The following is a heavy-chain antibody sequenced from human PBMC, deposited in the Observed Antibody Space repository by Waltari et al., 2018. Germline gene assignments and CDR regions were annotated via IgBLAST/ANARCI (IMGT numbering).Heavy chain of an antibody. CDR3: ARRAWGSGWSY. CDR2: IYYNGST. D-gene: IGHD6-19*01. V-gene: IGHV4-39*01. J-gene: IGHJ4*02. Sequence: QLRLQESGPGLVKPSETLSLTCTVSGGSISSSSNYYWGWSRQPPGKGLEWIGSIYYNGSTYYNPSLKSRVTISVDTSKNQFSLKLSSVTAADTVVYYCARRAWGSGWSYWGQGTLVAVSS. CDR1: GGSISSSSNYY.